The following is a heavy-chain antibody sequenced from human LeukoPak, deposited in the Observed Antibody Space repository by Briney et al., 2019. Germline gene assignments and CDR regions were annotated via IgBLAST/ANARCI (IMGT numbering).Heavy chain of an antibody. Sequence: GGSLTLSCAAAGSIFSNYVMSSARHAPGEGLGWVSSIRGSGVSIYYADSVKGRLTISRDNSKNTLYLQMNSLRVDDTAVYYCAKSIEAAVVVTDGDYFHYWGQGSLVTVSS. D-gene: IGHD2-15*01. CDR3: AKSIEAAVVVTDGDYFHY. J-gene: IGHJ4*02. CDR2: IRGSGVSI. CDR1: GSIFSNYV. V-gene: IGHV3-23*01.